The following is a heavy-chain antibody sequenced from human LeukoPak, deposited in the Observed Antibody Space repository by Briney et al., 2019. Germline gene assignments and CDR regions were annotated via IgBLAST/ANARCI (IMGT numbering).Heavy chain of an antibody. CDR1: GGTFSNYA. CDR2: IIPIFGTA. J-gene: IGHJ6*02. D-gene: IGHD2-2*01. V-gene: IGHV1-69*13. CDR3: ATSIVVASATRGNPPPYHYYYGMDV. Sequence: SVKVSCKASGGTFSNYAINWVRQAPGQGLEWMGGIIPIFGTANYEQKFQGRVAITADESTSTAYMELSSLRSEDTAVYYCATSIVVASATRGNPPPYHYYYGMDVWGQGTTVTVSS.